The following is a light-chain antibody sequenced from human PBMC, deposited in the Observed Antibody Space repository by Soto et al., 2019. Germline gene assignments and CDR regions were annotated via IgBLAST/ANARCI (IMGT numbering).Light chain of an antibody. CDR1: SSDVGGNFY. J-gene: IGLJ2*01. CDR3: SSCSTTTFEIL. Sequence: QSVLAQPASVSGSPGQSVTISCTGTSSDVGGNFYVSWYQQHPGKAPRLILREVTIRPSGVSSRFSGSRSGSTASLTISGLQAEDEADYYCSSCSTTTFEILFGGGTKVTVL. V-gene: IGLV2-14*01. CDR2: EVT.